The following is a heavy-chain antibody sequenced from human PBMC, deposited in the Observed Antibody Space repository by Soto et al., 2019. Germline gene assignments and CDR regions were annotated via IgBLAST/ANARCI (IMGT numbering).Heavy chain of an antibody. Sequence: EVQLVESGGGLVKPGGSPRLSCAASGFTFSSYSMNWVRQAPGKGLEWVSSISSSSSYIYYADSVKGRFTISRDNAKNSLYLQMNSLRAEDTAVYYCARDGGDYYGSGSQGFWGQGTLVTVSS. V-gene: IGHV3-21*01. CDR1: GFTFSSYS. J-gene: IGHJ4*02. CDR2: ISSSSSYI. D-gene: IGHD3-10*01. CDR3: ARDGGDYYGSGSQGF.